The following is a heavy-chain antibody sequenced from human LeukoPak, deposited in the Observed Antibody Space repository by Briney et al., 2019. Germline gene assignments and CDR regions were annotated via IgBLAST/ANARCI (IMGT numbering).Heavy chain of an antibody. D-gene: IGHD5-18*01. V-gene: IGHV3-73*01. J-gene: IGHJ4*02. Sequence: GGSLKLSCAASGYTFSGSAMHWVRQASGKGLEWVGRIRSKANSYATTYAASVKGRSTISRDDSKNTAYLQMNSLKTEDTAVYYCISQDTTMARYYFDYWGQGTLVTVSS. CDR1: GYTFSGSA. CDR2: IRSKANSYAT. CDR3: ISQDTTMARYYFDY.